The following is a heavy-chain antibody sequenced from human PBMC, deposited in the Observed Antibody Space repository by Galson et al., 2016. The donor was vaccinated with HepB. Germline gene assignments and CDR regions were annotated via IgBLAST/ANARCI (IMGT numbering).Heavy chain of an antibody. Sequence: SLRLSCAASGFTFSSYNMNWVRQAPGKGLEWVSYISSSSNSIYYADSVKGRFTFSRDNAKNLLYLQMNSLRAEDTAVYYCARDRGDYGDYGDYYYGLDVWGQGTTVTVPS. CDR3: ARDRGDYGDYGDYYYGLDV. CDR2: ISSSSNSI. J-gene: IGHJ6*02. V-gene: IGHV3-48*04. D-gene: IGHD4-17*01. CDR1: GFTFSSYN.